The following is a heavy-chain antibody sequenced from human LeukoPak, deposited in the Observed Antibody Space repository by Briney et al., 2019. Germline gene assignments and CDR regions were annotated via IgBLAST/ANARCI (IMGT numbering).Heavy chain of an antibody. J-gene: IGHJ4*01. CDR1: GFTFSNSA. CDR3: AKGIYSSGWSYFDY. D-gene: IGHD6-19*01. V-gene: IGHV3-23*01. CDR2: LSGSGITT. Sequence: GGSLRLSCAASGFTFSNSAMSWVRQAPGKGLEWVSTLSGSGITTYYADSVKGRFTISRDKSKNNLYLQMHSLRDTDTAVYYCAKGIYSSGWSYFDYWGHGTLVTVSS.